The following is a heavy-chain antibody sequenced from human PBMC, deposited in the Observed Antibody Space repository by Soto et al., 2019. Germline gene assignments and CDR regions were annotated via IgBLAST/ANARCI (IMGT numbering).Heavy chain of an antibody. CDR3: ASVPLTGTTDY. CDR2: INHSGST. Sequence: QVQLQQWGAGLLKPSETLSLTCAVYGGSFSGYYWSWIRQPPGKGLEWIGEINHSGSTNYNPSLKSRVTIPVDTSKNQFSLKLSSVTAADAAVYYCASVPLTGTTDYWGQGTLVTVSS. J-gene: IGHJ4*02. D-gene: IGHD1-7*01. V-gene: IGHV4-34*01. CDR1: GGSFSGYY.